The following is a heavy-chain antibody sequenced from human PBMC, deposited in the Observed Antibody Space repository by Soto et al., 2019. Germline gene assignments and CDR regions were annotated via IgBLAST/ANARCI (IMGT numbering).Heavy chain of an antibody. CDR3: ARSKYYYDSTGYYSFYFDY. CDR2: VTPSGTT. Sequence: WTWIRQAPGEGLEWIGEVTPSGTTNYSPSLKSRVTISVDSSKNQFSLRLTSVTAADTAMYYCARSKYYYDSTGYYSFYFDYWGQGTLVTVSS. V-gene: IGHV4-34*01. D-gene: IGHD3-22*01. J-gene: IGHJ4*02.